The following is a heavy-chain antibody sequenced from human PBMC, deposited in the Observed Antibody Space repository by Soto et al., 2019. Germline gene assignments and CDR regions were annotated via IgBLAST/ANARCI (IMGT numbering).Heavy chain of an antibody. V-gene: IGHV4-34*01. J-gene: IGHJ6*02. CDR3: ARGMEGVGKYSSSWYGRSTNYYYYYGMEV. CDR1: VVSFSGYY. D-gene: IGHD6-13*01. CDR2: INHSGST. Sequence: PSETLSLTCAFYVVSFSGYYWSCIRHPPGKWLEWIGEINHSGSTNYNPSLKSRVTISVDTSKNQFSLKLSSVTAADTAVYYCARGMEGVGKYSSSWYGRSTNYYYYYGMEVWGQGTTVTVSS.